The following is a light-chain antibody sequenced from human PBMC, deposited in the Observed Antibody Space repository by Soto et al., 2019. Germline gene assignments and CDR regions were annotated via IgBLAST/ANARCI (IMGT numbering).Light chain of an antibody. V-gene: IGLV2-14*03. J-gene: IGLJ1*01. CDR3: SSYTTSNTRQIV. CDR2: DVS. CDR1: SSDVGGYNY. Sequence: QSALTQPASVSGSPGQSITISCTGTSSDVGGYNYVSWYQHHPGKAPKLIIYDVSNMPSGVSNRFSGSKSGNTASLTISGLQPADEADYYCSSYTTSNTRQIVFGTGTKLTVL.